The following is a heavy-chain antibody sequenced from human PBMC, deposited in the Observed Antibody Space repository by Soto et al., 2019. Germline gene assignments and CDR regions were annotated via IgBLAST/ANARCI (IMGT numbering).Heavy chain of an antibody. CDR3: ARCYCSVGSCYTCWHVDP. J-gene: IGHJ2*01. CDR2: IGPYNGNT. CDR1: GYTFNNYG. V-gene: IGHV1-18*01. D-gene: IGHD2-15*01. Sequence: QVQLVQSGAEVKKPGASVKVSCKASGYTFNNYGISWVRQAPGQGLEWMGWIGPYNGNTDHAQNFQGRVTMTTDTSTNSAYMELRSLRSDDTALYYCARCYCSVGSCYTCWHVDPWGRGTLVTVSS.